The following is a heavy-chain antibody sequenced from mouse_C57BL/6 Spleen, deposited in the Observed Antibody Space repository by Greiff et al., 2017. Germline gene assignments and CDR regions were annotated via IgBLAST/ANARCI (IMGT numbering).Heavy chain of an antibody. CDR3: ERGGSITTVVVDY. Sequence: VQLQESGPELVKPGASVKISCKASGYSFTSYYIHWVKQRPGQGLEWIGWIYPGSGNTKYNEKFKGKATLTADTSSSTAYMQLSSLTSEDSAVYYCERGGSITTVVVDYWGQGTTLTVSS. CDR1: GYSFTSYY. J-gene: IGHJ2*01. D-gene: IGHD1-1*01. CDR2: IYPGSGNT. V-gene: IGHV1-66*01.